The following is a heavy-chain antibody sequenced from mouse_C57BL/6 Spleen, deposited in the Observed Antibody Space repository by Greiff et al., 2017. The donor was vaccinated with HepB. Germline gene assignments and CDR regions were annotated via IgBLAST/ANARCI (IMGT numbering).Heavy chain of an antibody. Sequence: VKLQESGAELARPGASVKMSCKASGYTFTSYTMHWVKQRPGQGLEWIGYINPSSGYTKYNQKFKDKATLTADKSSSTAYMQLSSLTSEDSAVYYCARSITTVEYYFDYWGQGTTLTVSS. CDR3: ARSITTVEYYFDY. J-gene: IGHJ2*01. CDR1: GYTFTSYT. V-gene: IGHV1-4*01. CDR2: INPSSGYT. D-gene: IGHD1-1*01.